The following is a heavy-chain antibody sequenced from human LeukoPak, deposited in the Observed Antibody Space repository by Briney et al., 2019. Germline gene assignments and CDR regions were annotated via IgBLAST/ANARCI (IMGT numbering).Heavy chain of an antibody. D-gene: IGHD5-12*01. CDR2: IASNGGST. J-gene: IGHJ4*02. CDR1: GFTFSTYA. Sequence: GGPLRLSCSASGFTFSTYAMHWVRQAPGEGLEYVSAIASNGGSTYYADSVKGRFTISRDNSKNTLFLQMSSLRAEDTAVYYCVKELWLHFDSWGQGTLVTVSS. V-gene: IGHV3-64D*09. CDR3: VKELWLHFDS.